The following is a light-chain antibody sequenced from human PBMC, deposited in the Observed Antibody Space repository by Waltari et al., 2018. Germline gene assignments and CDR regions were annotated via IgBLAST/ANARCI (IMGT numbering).Light chain of an antibody. Sequence: IQLTQSPSFLSASVGDRVTIPCRASQALTSYFAWYQQKPGKAPKLLIYDISTLQSGVPSRFSGSGSGTEFTLTISSLQPEDSATYYCQQLNEYPITFGQGTRVETK. J-gene: IGKJ5*01. CDR2: DIS. V-gene: IGKV1-9*01. CDR1: QALTSY. CDR3: QQLNEYPIT.